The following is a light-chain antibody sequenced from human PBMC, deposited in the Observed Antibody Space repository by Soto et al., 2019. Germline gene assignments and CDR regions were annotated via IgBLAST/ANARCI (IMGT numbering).Light chain of an antibody. CDR3: QQYGSSPLT. Sequence: EIVLTQSPGTLSWSRGERASLSCRSIQSVSSSYLAWYQQKPGQAPRLLIYGASSRATGIPDRFSGSGSGTDFTLTISRLEPEDFAVYYCQQYGSSPLTFGGGTKVDIK. CDR1: QSVSSSY. V-gene: IGKV3-20*01. J-gene: IGKJ4*01. CDR2: GAS.